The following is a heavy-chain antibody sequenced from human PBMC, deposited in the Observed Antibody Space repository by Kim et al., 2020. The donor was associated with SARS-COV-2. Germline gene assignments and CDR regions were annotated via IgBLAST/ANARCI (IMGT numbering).Heavy chain of an antibody. V-gene: IGHV3-23*01. J-gene: IGHJ4*02. CDR3: AKDLYDSSGYYYFDY. CDR1: GFTFSSYA. CDR2: ISGSGSST. Sequence: GGSLRLSCAASGFTFSSYAMNWVRQAPGMGLEWVSAISGSGSSTYFADSVKGRFTISRDNSKNTLYLQMNSLRAEDTAVYYCAKDLYDSSGYYYFDYWGQGTLVTVSS. D-gene: IGHD3-22*01.